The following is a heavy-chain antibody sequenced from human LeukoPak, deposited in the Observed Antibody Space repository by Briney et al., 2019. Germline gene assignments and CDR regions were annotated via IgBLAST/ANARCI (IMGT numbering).Heavy chain of an antibody. Sequence: GGSLRLSCAASGFSFSNSAMHGVRQAPGKGLEWVAVISFDGTNKYYADSVKGRFTISRDNSKNTLYVQMSSLRGGDTGVYYCASGSSGDCSRTSCPHIDYWGQGTLVTVSS. V-gene: IGHV3-30-3*01. CDR2: ISFDGTNK. J-gene: IGHJ4*02. D-gene: IGHD2-2*01. CDR3: ASGSSGDCSRTSCPHIDY. CDR1: GFSFSNSA.